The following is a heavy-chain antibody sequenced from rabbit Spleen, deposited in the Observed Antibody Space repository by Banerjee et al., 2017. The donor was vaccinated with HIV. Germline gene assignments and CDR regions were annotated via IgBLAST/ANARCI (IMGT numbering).Heavy chain of an antibody. D-gene: IGHD1-1*01. CDR2: MNTVSGNT. V-gene: IGHV1S40*01. J-gene: IGHJ6*01. Sequence: QSLEESGGGLVQPEGSPTLTCTASGFSCYYKCVMCWVRQAPGKGLQWIGCMNTVSGNTVYATWAKGRFPISRTSSTTVALQMTSLTAADTATYFCARDLADVIGWNLDLWGPGTLVTVS. CDR3: ARDLADVIGWNLDL. CDR1: GFSCYYKCV.